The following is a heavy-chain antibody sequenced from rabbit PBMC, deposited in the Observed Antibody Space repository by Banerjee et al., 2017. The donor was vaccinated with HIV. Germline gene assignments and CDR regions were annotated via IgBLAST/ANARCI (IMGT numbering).Heavy chain of an antibody. Sequence: QEQLEESGGGLVTPGGTLTLTCKASGFSFSSNYYIHWVRQAPGKGLEWIGCIYTSSGSTWFATWVNGRFTISKTSSTTVTLQMTSLTAADTATYFCAREILGSIHMCDLWGQGTLVTVS. CDR3: AREILGSIHMCDL. D-gene: IGHD4-2*01. V-gene: IGHV1S45*01. CDR2: IYTSSGST. CDR1: GFSFSSNYY. J-gene: IGHJ3*01.